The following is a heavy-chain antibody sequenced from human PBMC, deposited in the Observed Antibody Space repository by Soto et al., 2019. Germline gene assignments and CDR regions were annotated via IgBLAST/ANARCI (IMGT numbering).Heavy chain of an antibody. CDR1: GFTFSSYG. Sequence: GGSLRLSCAASGFTFSSYGMHLVRQATGKGLEWVAVISYDGSNKYYADSVKGRFTISRDNSKNTLYLQMNSLRAEDTAVYYCAKGPAIVLVPAAMNYYYGMDVWGQGTTVTVSS. CDR3: AKGPAIVLVPAAMNYYYGMDV. D-gene: IGHD2-2*01. V-gene: IGHV3-30*18. CDR2: ISYDGSNK. J-gene: IGHJ6*02.